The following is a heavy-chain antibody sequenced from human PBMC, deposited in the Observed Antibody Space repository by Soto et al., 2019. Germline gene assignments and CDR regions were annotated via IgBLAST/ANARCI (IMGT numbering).Heavy chain of an antibody. D-gene: IGHD1-26*01. V-gene: IGHV3-33*01. CDR3: ARGLIDANTWDVAIDC. J-gene: IGHJ4*02. CDR2: IWDDGSDK. Sequence: PGGSLRLSCAASGFTFSSYGMHWVRQAPGKGLEWVAFIWDDGSDKYYADSVKGRFTVSRDNSKKTLYLQMNSLRAEDTAVYYCARGLIDANTWDVAIDCWGKGPPVTVPQ. CDR1: GFTFSSYG.